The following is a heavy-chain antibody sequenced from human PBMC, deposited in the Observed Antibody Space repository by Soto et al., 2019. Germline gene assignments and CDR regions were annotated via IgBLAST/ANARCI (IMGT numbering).Heavy chain of an antibody. V-gene: IGHV3-23*01. J-gene: IGHJ4*02. D-gene: IGHD1-26*01. CDR2: ITASSGAT. CDR1: GFTFSNYG. Sequence: PGGSLRLSCGASGFTFSNYGMSWVRQAPGKGLEWVSSITASSGATYYPDSVKGRFTISRDNSQNTLYLQMNSLRVDDTAIYFCAKNQWELPHWGQGTLVTVSS. CDR3: AKNQWELPH.